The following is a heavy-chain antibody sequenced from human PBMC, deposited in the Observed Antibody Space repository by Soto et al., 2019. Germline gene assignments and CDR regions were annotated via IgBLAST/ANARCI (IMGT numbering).Heavy chain of an antibody. CDR1: GGTFSSYA. CDR3: AREIRSGYYKYSYFDL. CDR2: IIPIFGTA. J-gene: IGHJ2*01. D-gene: IGHD3-3*01. Sequence: ASVKVSCKASGGTFSSYAISWVRQAPGQGLEWMGGIIPIFGTANYAQKFQGRVTITADESTSTAYMELSSLRSEDTAVYYCAREIRSGYYKYSYFDLWGRGTLVTVSS. V-gene: IGHV1-69*13.